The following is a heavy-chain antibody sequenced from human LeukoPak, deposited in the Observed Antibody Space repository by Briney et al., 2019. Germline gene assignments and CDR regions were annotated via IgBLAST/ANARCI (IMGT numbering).Heavy chain of an antibody. D-gene: IGHD5-12*01. CDR1: GFTFSSYG. CDR2: IRYDGSNK. Sequence: QPGGSLRLSCAASGFTFSSYGMHWVRQAPGKGLEWVAFIRYDGSNKYYADSVKGRFTISRDNAKNSLYLQMNSLRAEDTAVYYCAREHSGYDFPGRDYYYMDVWGKGTTVTVSS. V-gene: IGHV3-30*02. CDR3: AREHSGYDFPGRDYYYMDV. J-gene: IGHJ6*03.